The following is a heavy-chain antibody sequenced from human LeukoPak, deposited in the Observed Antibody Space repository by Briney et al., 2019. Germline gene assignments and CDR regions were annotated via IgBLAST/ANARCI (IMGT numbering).Heavy chain of an antibody. Sequence: PGGSLRLSCAASGFTFSSYGMPWVRQAPGKGLEWVAVISYDGSNKYYADSVKGRFTISRDNSKNTLYLQMSSLRAEDTAVYYCAKDEHNWNYGYWGQGTLVTVSS. D-gene: IGHD1-7*01. CDR3: AKDEHNWNYGY. CDR1: GFTFSSYG. V-gene: IGHV3-30*18. CDR2: ISYDGSNK. J-gene: IGHJ4*02.